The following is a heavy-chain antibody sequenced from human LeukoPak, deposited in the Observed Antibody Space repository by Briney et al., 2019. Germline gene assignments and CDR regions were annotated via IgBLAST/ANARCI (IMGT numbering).Heavy chain of an antibody. D-gene: IGHD3-10*01. CDR3: AKGGYYGSGSPSHGMDV. J-gene: IGHJ6*02. CDR1: GFTFSSYG. Sequence: PGGSLRLSCAASGFTFSSYGMHWVRQAPGKGLEWVAVISYDGSNKYYADSVKGRFTISRDNSKNTLYLQMNSLRAEDTAVYYCAKGGYYGSGSPSHGMDVWGQGTTVTVSS. V-gene: IGHV3-30*18. CDR2: ISYDGSNK.